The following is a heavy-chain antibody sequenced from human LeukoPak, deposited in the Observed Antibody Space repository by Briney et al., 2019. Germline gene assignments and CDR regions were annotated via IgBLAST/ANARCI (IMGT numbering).Heavy chain of an antibody. V-gene: IGHV6-1*01. CDR1: GDSVSSNSAA. CDR2: TYYRSKWYN. D-gene: IGHD3-22*01. Sequence: SQTLSLTCAISGDSVSSNSAAWNWIRQSPSRGLEWLGRTYYRSKWYNDYAVSVKSRITINPDTSKNQFSLQLNSVTPEDTDVYYCERANYDSSGYRIFDYWGQEPWSPSPQ. J-gene: IGHJ4*01. CDR3: ERANYDSSGYRIFDY.